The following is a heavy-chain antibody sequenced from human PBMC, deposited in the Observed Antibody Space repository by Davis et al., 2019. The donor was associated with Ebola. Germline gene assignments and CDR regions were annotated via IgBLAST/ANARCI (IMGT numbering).Heavy chain of an antibody. J-gene: IGHJ4*02. V-gene: IGHV3-11*01. CDR1: GFTFSDHY. Sequence: GGSLRLSCAASGFTFSDHYMSWIRQAPGKGLEFISYISHSAHTIYYADSVKGRFTISRDNAKNSLYLQLSSLRAEDTAVYFCAKGVGYSVFDHWGRGTLVTVSS. CDR3: AKGVGYSVFDH. CDR2: ISHSAHTI. D-gene: IGHD2-15*01.